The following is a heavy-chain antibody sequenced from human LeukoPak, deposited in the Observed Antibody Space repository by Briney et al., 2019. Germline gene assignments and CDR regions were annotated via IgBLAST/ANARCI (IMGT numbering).Heavy chain of an antibody. Sequence: GASVKVSCKASGYTFTGYYMHWVRQAPGQGLEWMGGIIPIFGTANYAQKFQGRVTITADESTSTAYMELSSLRSEDTAVYYCARGRMGDYYYYYMDVWGKGTTVTISS. CDR1: GYTFTGYY. V-gene: IGHV1-69*13. J-gene: IGHJ6*03. CDR2: IIPIFGTA. CDR3: ARGRMGDYYYYYMDV. D-gene: IGHD1-26*01.